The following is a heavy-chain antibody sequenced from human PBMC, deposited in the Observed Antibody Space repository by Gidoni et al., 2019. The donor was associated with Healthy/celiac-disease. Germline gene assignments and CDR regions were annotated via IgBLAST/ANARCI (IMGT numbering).Heavy chain of an antibody. J-gene: IGHJ6*02. Sequence: QVQLQESGPGLVKPSETLSLTCTVSGGSVSSGRSYWSWIRQPPGKGLEWIGYIYYSGSTNYNPSLKSRVTISVDTSKNQFSLKLSSVTAADTAVYYCATTMVKYHTYYYYGMDVWGQGTTVTVSS. CDR1: GGSVSSGRSY. CDR3: ATTMVKYHTYYYYGMDV. V-gene: IGHV4-61*01. CDR2: IYYSGST. D-gene: IGHD3-10*01.